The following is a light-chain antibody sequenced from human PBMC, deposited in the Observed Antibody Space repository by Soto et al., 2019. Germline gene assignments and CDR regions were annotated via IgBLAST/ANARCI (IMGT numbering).Light chain of an antibody. Sequence: EIVLTQSPGTLSLSPGQRATLSCGASQSVSSYLAWYQQKPGQAPRLLIYDASNRAPGIPARFSGSGSGTDFTLTISSLEPEDFAVYYCQQRTNFMYTFGQGTKLEIK. CDR1: QSVSSY. CDR2: DAS. V-gene: IGKV3-11*01. J-gene: IGKJ2*01. CDR3: QQRTNFMYT.